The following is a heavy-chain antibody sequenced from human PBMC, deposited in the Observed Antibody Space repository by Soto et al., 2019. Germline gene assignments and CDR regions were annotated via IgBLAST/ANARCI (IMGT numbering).Heavy chain of an antibody. CDR1: GYTFTNFG. Sequence: QVQLVQSGGEMRKPGASVKVSCKASGYTFTNFGISWVRQAPGQGFEWVGWISGYNGDTNYAPKFRGRVIMTTDTSTTTAYMELTTLTSDDTAVYYCARDYDIWGEDGFDPWGQGTLVTVSS. CDR3: ARDYDIWGEDGFDP. CDR2: ISGYNGDT. V-gene: IGHV1-18*01. D-gene: IGHD3-9*01. J-gene: IGHJ5*02.